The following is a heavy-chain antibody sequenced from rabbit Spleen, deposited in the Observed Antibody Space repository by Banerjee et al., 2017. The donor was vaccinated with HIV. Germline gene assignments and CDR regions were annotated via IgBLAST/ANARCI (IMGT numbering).Heavy chain of an antibody. V-gene: IGHV1S47*01. CDR2: IDLLFGTT. CDR3: VRGASGSGYYSL. Sequence: QEQLEESGGGLVKPEGSLTLTCKASGVSFNDKDVMCWVRQAPGKGLEWIGYIDLLFGTTYYADWVNGRFTISSHNAQNTLYLQLHSLTVADTATYFCVRGASGSGYYSLWGPGTLVTVS. CDR1: GVSFNDKD. J-gene: IGHJ4*01. D-gene: IGHD1-1*01.